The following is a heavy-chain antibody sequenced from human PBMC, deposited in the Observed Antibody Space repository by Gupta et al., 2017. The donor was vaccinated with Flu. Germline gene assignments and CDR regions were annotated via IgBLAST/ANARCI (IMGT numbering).Heavy chain of an antibody. D-gene: IGHD5-12*01. J-gene: IGHJ2*01. V-gene: IGHV3-11*05. CDR3: ARVGLNYWYFDL. Sequence: QVQLVESGGGLVKPGGSLRLSCAASGFSFSDYYMSWIRIRQAPGEGLEWLSYLSSSSSHTNYADSVKGRFTISRDNAKNSLYLQMNSLRAEDTALYYCARVGLNYWYFDLWGRGTPVTVSS. CDR2: LSSSSSHT. CDR1: GFSFSDYY.